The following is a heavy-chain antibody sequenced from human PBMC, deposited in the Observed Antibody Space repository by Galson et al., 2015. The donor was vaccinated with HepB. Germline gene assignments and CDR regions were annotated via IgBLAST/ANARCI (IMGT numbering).Heavy chain of an antibody. Sequence: ETLSLTCAVYGGSFSGYYWSWIRQPPGKGLEWIGEINHSGSTNYNPSLKSRVTISVDTSKNQFSLKLSSVTAADTAVYYCAGPIVVVPAAIRRADYYYYGMDVWGQGATVTVSS. V-gene: IGHV4-34*01. CDR3: AGPIVVVPAAIRRADYYYYGMDV. CDR2: INHSGST. CDR1: GGSFSGYY. D-gene: IGHD2-2*02. J-gene: IGHJ6*02.